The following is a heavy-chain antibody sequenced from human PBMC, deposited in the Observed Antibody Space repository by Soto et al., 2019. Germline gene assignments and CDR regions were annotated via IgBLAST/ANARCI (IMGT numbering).Heavy chain of an antibody. D-gene: IGHD1-26*01. V-gene: IGHV3-30*03. J-gene: IGHJ4*02. Sequence: PGGSLRLSCAASGFTFSSYGMHWVRQAPGKGLEWVAVISYDGSNKYYADSVRGRISISRDDSKSSAFLQMDSPNIEDTAVYYCTRGIVGWETAPYYFDYWGQGTLVTVSS. CDR3: TRGIVGWETAPYYFDY. CDR2: ISYDGSNK. CDR1: GFTFSSYG.